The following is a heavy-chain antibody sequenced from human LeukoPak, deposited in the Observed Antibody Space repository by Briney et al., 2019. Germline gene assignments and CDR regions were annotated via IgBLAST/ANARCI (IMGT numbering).Heavy chain of an antibody. J-gene: IGHJ4*02. Sequence: PGRSLRLXCAASGFTFDDYAMHWVRQAPGKGLEWVSGISWNSGSTGYADSVKGRFTISRDNAKNSLYLQMNSLRAEDMALYYCAKAPTEYYDSSGSYYFDYWGQGTLVTVSS. D-gene: IGHD3-22*01. V-gene: IGHV3-9*03. CDR1: GFTFDDYA. CDR2: ISWNSGST. CDR3: AKAPTEYYDSSGSYYFDY.